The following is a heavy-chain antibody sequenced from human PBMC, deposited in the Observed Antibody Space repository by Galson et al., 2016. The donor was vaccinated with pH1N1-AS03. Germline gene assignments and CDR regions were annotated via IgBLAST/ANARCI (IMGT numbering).Heavy chain of an antibody. CDR3: ARPRRDGYNFDAFDI. Sequence: ETLSLTCAVSGYSISSGYYWGWIRQPPGKGLEWIGSIYHSGSTYYNPSLKSRVTISVDTSKNQFSLKLGSVTAADTAVYYCARPRRDGYNFDAFDIWGQGTMVTVSS. CDR2: IYHSGST. D-gene: IGHD5-24*01. J-gene: IGHJ3*02. V-gene: IGHV4-38-2*01. CDR1: GYSISSGYY.